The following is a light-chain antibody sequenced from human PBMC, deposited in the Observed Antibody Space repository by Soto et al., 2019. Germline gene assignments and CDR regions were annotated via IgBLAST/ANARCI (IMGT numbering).Light chain of an antibody. J-gene: IGKJ4*01. CDR3: QQRSNWPLT. V-gene: IGKV3-11*01. CDR2: DAS. Sequence: EFVLTQSPGTLSLSPGARAPLSCRASQSLSSSLAWYQQKPGQAPRLLIYDASNRATDIPARFSGSGSGTDFTLTISSLEPEDFAVYYCQQRSNWPLTFGGGTKVDIK. CDR1: QSLSSS.